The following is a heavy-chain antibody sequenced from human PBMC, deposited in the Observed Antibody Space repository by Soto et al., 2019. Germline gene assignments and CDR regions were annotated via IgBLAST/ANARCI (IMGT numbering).Heavy chain of an antibody. CDR1: GGSISSGGYY. J-gene: IGHJ4*02. CDR2: IYYSGST. V-gene: IGHV4-31*03. CDR3: ASLTYYYDSSGQSSDY. Sequence: SETLSLTCTVSGGSISSGGYYWSWIRQHPGKGLEWIGYIYYSGSTYYNPSLKSRVTISVDTSKNQFSLKLSSVTAADTAVYYCASLTYYYDSSGQSSDYWGQGTLVTVSS. D-gene: IGHD3-22*01.